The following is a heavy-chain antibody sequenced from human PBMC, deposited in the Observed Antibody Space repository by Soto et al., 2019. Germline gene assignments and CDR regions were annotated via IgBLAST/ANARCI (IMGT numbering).Heavy chain of an antibody. J-gene: IGHJ5*02. CDR3: ARDQYYYDSSGYYQYNWFDP. CDR1: GGTFSSYT. D-gene: IGHD3-22*01. V-gene: IGHV1-69*04. CDR2: IIPILGIA. Sequence: ASVKVSCKASGGTFSSYTISWVRQAPGQGLEWMGRIIPILGIANYAQKYQGKVTITADKSTSTAYMELSSLRSEDTAVYYCARDQYYYDSSGYYQYNWFDPWG.